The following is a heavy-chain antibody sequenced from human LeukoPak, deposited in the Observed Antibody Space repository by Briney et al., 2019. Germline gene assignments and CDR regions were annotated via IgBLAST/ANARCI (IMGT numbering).Heavy chain of an antibody. V-gene: IGHV4-4*02. CDR2: IYHSGST. CDR3: ALGYYGSGSYLDY. CDR1: GGSISSSNW. J-gene: IGHJ4*02. D-gene: IGHD3-10*01. Sequence: SETLSLTCAVSGGSISSSNWWSWVRQPPGKGLEWIGEIYHSGSTNYNPSLKSRVTISVDKSKNQFSLKLSSVTAADTAVYYCALGYYGSGSYLDYWGQGTLVTVPS.